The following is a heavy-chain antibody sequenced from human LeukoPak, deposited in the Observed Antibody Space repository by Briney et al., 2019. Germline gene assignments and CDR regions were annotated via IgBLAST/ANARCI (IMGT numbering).Heavy chain of an antibody. Sequence: GGSLRLSCAASGFTFSSYSMNWVRQAPGKGLEWVANIKGDGSETYYGDSAKGRFTVLRDNAKNSLYLQMDSLRVEDTAIYYCAKSLDYWGQGTLVTVSS. CDR1: GFTFSSYS. V-gene: IGHV3-7*01. CDR2: IKGDGSET. CDR3: AKSLDY. J-gene: IGHJ4*02.